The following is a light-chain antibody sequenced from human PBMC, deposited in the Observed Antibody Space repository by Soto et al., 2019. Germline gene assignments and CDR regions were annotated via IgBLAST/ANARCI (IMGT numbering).Light chain of an antibody. CDR1: QSVGSH. J-gene: IGKJ4*01. Sequence: EIVLTQSPATLSLSPGERATLSCRASQSVGSHFAWYQQKPAQAPRLLIYGAFSRATGIPARFSGSGSGTDVTLTISSLEPEDVAVYFCQQRSSWHLTVGGGILVEIK. CDR3: QQRSSWHLT. CDR2: GAF. V-gene: IGKV3-11*01.